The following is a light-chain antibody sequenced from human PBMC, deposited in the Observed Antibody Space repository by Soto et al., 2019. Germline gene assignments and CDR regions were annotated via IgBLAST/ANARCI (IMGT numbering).Light chain of an antibody. J-gene: IGKJ1*01. Sequence: DIQMTQSPSSLSASVGDRDTITCRASQDIGIYLAWYQQKSGRVPKLLIYTTTTLHSGVPSRFSGSGSGTEFTLTISSLQPEDVATYFCQINVGAPRTFGQGTTVEIK. CDR2: TTT. CDR1: QDIGIY. CDR3: QINVGAPRT. V-gene: IGKV1-27*01.